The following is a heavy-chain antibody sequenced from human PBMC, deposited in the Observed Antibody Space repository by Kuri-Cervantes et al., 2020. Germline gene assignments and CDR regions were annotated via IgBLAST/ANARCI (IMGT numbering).Heavy chain of an antibody. Sequence: SVKVSCKASGGTFSSYAISWVRQAPGQGLEWMGGIIPIFGTANYAQKFQGRVTITADESTSTAYMELSSLRAEDTAVYYCARDYPSPVQGVITHAFDIWGQGTMVTVSS. CDR3: ARDYPSPVQGVITHAFDI. CDR2: IIPIFGTA. CDR1: GGTFSSYA. V-gene: IGHV1-69*13. J-gene: IGHJ3*02. D-gene: IGHD3-10*01.